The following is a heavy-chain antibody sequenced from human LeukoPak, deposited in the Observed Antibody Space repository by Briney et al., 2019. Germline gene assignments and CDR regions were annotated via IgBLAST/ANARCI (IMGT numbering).Heavy chain of an antibody. V-gene: IGHV3-48*02. CDR3: ARYCSSTSCYLAHAFDI. CDR2: IISSATTT. J-gene: IGHJ3*02. CDR1: GFTFTNYG. D-gene: IGHD2-2*01. Sequence: GGSLRLSCAASGFTFTNYGMHWVRQAPGKGLEWVSYIISSATTTYYADSVKGRFTISRDNAKNSLYLQMNSLRDEDTAVYYCARYCSSTSCYLAHAFDIWGQGTMVTVSS.